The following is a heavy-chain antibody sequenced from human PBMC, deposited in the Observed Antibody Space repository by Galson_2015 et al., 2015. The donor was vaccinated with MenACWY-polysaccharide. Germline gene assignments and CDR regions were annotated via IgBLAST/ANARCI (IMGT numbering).Heavy chain of an antibody. CDR2: IQYDGSNK. D-gene: IGHD2-2*01. Sequence: SLRLSCAASGSRFSNSGMHWVRQAPGKGLEWVAVIQYDGSNKVYADSVKGRFTISRDNSMNTVFLEMNTLGVEDTAVYYCAREGSRIVFHAFDIWGQGTMVTVSS. CDR3: AREGSRIVFHAFDI. J-gene: IGHJ3*02. CDR1: GSRFSNSG. V-gene: IGHV3-33*01.